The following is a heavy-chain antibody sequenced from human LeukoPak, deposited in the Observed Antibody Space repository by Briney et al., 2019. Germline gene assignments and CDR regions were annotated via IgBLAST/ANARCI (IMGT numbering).Heavy chain of an antibody. V-gene: IGHV3-30*04. Sequence: GGSLRLSCAASGFTFSSYAMHWVRQAPGKGLEWVAVISYDGSNKYYADSVKGRFTISRDNSKNTLYPQMNSLRAEDTAVYYCARDDDVGATARAFDIWGQGTMVTVSS. J-gene: IGHJ3*02. CDR1: GFTFSSYA. D-gene: IGHD1-26*01. CDR2: ISYDGSNK. CDR3: ARDDDVGATARAFDI.